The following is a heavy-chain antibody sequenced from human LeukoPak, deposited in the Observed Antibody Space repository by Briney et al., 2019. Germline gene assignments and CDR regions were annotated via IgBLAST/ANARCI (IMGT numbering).Heavy chain of an antibody. V-gene: IGHV3-53*01. CDR3: ARDSVEYSSSSRAFDI. CDR2: IYSGGST. CDR1: GFTVSSNY. Sequence: GGSLRLSCAASGFTVSSNYMSWVRQAPGKGLEWVSVIYSGGSTYYADSVKGRFTISRDNSKNTLYLQMNSLRAEDTAVYYCARDSVEYSSSSRAFDIWGQGTMVTVSS. D-gene: IGHD6-6*01. J-gene: IGHJ3*02.